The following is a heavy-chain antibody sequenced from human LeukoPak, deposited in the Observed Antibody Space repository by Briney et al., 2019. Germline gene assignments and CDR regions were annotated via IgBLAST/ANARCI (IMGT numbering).Heavy chain of an antibody. D-gene: IGHD3-22*01. J-gene: IGHJ4*02. CDR2: INSDGSST. V-gene: IGHV3-74*01. Sequence: PGGSLRLSCAASGFTFSSYWMHWVRQAPGKGLVWVSRINSDGSSTNYADSVRGRFTISRDNAKNTLYLQMNSLRAEDTAVYYCARALLSDSSVGLDYWGQGTLVTVSS. CDR1: GFTFSSYW. CDR3: ARALLSDSSVGLDY.